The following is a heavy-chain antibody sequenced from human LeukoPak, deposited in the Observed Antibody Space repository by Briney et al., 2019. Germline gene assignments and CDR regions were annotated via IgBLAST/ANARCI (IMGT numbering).Heavy chain of an antibody. CDR3: ARDIAGTTWGWFDP. J-gene: IGHJ5*02. D-gene: IGHD1-7*01. CDR1: GGSISSGDYY. CDR2: IYYSGST. V-gene: IGHV4-30-4*01. Sequence: SQTLSLTCTVSGGSISSGDYYWCWIRQPPGKGLEWIGYIYYSGSTYYNPSLKSRVTISVDTSKNQFSLKLSSVTAADTAVYYCARDIAGTTWGWFDPWGQGTLVTVSS.